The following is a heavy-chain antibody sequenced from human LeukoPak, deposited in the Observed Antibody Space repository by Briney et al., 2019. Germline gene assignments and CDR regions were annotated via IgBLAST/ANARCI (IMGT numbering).Heavy chain of an antibody. CDR1: NGSIGSFY. V-gene: IGHV4-59*08. Sequence: PSETLSLTCTVSNGSIGSFYWTWIRQPPAKGLEWIGYIFHSGSTKYNPSLKSRVTISVDTSKNQFSLKLTSITAADTAVYYCARRRIYYHFDYWGQGARVTVSS. J-gene: IGHJ4*02. D-gene: IGHD3-22*01. CDR3: ARRRIYYHFDY. CDR2: IFHSGST.